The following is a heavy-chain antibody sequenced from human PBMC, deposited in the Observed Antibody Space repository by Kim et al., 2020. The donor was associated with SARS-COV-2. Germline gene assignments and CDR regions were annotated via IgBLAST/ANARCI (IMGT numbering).Heavy chain of an antibody. J-gene: IGHJ3*02. CDR2: ISGSGGYT. D-gene: IGHD3-10*01. V-gene: IGHV3-23*01. CDR3: AKAVFGTGEVVEAWEEYDI. Sequence: GGSLRLSCAASGFSFSSYAMSWVRQAPGKGLEWVSGISGSGGYTYYADSVKGRFTISRDNFKSTMFLQMNNLTADDTALYHCAKAVFGTGEVVEAWEEYDIWGQGTLVTVS. CDR1: GFSFSSYA.